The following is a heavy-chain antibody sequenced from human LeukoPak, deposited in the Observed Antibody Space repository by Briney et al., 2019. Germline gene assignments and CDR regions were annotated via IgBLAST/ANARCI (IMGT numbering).Heavy chain of an antibody. J-gene: IGHJ4*02. V-gene: IGHV4-59*07. D-gene: IGHD6-19*01. CDR2: VFYTGSN. CDR3: ARAVAVAGTFQFDF. Sequence: SDTLSLTCTVSGGFISGNYWTWTRQPPGKGLDYLGHVFYTGSNNYSPSLKSRVPISIDTSKSHFSLKLTSVTAADTAVYYCARAVAVAGTFQFDFWGQGTLVTVSS. CDR1: GGFISGNY.